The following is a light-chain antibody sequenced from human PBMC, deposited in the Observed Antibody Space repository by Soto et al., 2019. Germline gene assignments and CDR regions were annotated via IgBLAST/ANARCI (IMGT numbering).Light chain of an antibody. CDR2: DAS. J-gene: IGKJ1*01. CDR1: QSVSTS. Sequence: ILLTQSPATLSLSPKEGAALSCRASQSVSTSLAWYQHKPGQAPRLFIYDASKRAPGIPARFSGSGSGTDFTLTISSLEPEDFAVYYCQVRDVWPSFGQGTKVDIK. V-gene: IGKV3-11*01. CDR3: QVRDVWPS.